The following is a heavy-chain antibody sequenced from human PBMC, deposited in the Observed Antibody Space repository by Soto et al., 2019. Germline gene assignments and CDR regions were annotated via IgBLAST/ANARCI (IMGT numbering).Heavy chain of an antibody. D-gene: IGHD6-13*01. V-gene: IGHV4-4*02. J-gene: IGHJ4*02. Sequence: QAQLQESGPGLVKPSGTLSLTCAVSGGSITSTNWWSWVRQPPGKGLEWIGEIYHSGTTNYNPSLKSRVTMSVDKSKNQFSLKLTSVTAADTAVYYCARDRGIGAAGFWGQGTLVTVSS. CDR3: ARDRGIGAAGF. CDR1: GGSITSTNW. CDR2: IYHSGTT.